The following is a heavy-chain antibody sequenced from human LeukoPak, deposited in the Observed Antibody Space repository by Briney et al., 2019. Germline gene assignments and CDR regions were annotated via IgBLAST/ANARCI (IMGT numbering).Heavy chain of an antibody. Sequence: SETLSLTCAVYGGSFSGYYWSWIRQPPGKGLEWIGEINHSGSTNYNPSLKSRVTISVDTSKNQFSLKLSSVTAADTAVYYCARVADDYSNYFSPHYGGQGTLVTVSS. J-gene: IGHJ4*02. CDR1: GGSFSGYY. CDR3: ARVADDYSNYFSPHY. D-gene: IGHD4-11*01. V-gene: IGHV4-34*01. CDR2: INHSGST.